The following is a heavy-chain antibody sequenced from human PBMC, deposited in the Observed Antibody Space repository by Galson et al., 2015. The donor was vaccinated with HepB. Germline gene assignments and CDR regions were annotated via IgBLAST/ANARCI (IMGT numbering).Heavy chain of an antibody. CDR3: ARVWNRGKFTRWGDYYYGLDV. D-gene: IGHD1-1*01. Sequence: SLRLSCAASGFTFSDYDIYWVRQAPGKGLEWVAGITDEENNMHYADSVKGRFSISRDTSRSTVYLQIHSLRAEDTAVYYCARVWNRGKFTRWGDYYYGLDVWGPGTPVTVSS. J-gene: IGHJ6*02. V-gene: IGHV3-30*03. CDR2: ITDEENNM. CDR1: GFTFSDYD.